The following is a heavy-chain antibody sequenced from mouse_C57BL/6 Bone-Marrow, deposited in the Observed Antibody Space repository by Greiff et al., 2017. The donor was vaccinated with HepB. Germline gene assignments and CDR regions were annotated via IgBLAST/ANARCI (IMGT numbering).Heavy chain of an antibody. V-gene: IGHV1-15*01. J-gene: IGHJ3*01. CDR1: GYTFTDYE. CDR2: IDPETGGT. CDR3: TRDWDGAY. D-gene: IGHD4-1*01. Sequence: VQLVESGAELVRPGASVTLSCKASGYTFTDYEMHWVKQTPVHGLEWIGAIDPETGGTAYNQKFKGKAILTADKSSSTAYMELRSLTSEDSAVYYCTRDWDGAYWGQGTLVTVSA.